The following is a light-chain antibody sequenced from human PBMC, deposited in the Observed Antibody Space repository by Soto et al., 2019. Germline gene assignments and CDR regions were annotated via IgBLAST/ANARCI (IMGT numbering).Light chain of an antibody. CDR1: QSISSY. CDR2: AAS. CDR3: KQSYSTPAMST. V-gene: IGKV1-39*01. Sequence: DIQMTQSPSSLSASVGDRVTITCRASQSISSYLNWYQQKPGKAPKLLIYAASSLQSGVPSRFSGSGSVTDFTLTISTLQPEDFATYYCKQSYSTPAMSTFGQGTKLEIK. J-gene: IGKJ2*01.